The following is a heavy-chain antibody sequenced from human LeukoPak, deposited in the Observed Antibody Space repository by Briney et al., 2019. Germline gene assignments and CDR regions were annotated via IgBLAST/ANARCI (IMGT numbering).Heavy chain of an antibody. CDR2: ISGRGGGT. CDR1: GFTFTSYA. CDR3: ARSRDHGDLRFYFDS. V-gene: IGHV3-23*01. Sequence: GGSLRLSCAASGFTFTSYAMSWVRQPPGKGLEWVSIISGRGGGTKYADSVKGRFTMSRDNSKSTVNLQIDSLRAEDTAVYYCARSRDHGDLRFYFDSWGQGLLVTVSS. D-gene: IGHD4-17*01. J-gene: IGHJ4*02.